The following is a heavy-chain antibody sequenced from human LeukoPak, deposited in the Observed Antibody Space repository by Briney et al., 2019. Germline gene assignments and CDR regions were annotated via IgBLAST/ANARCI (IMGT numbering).Heavy chain of an antibody. J-gene: IGHJ3*02. CDR3: ARGCSSTSCYNHDAFDI. D-gene: IGHD2-2*02. Sequence: ASVKVSCKASGYTFTSYGITWVRQAPGQGLEWMGWISTYNGNTNNVQKLQGRVTMTTDTSTSTAHMELRSLRSDDTAVYYCARGCSSTSCYNHDAFDIWGQGTMVTVSS. V-gene: IGHV1-18*01. CDR1: GYTFTSYG. CDR2: ISTYNGNT.